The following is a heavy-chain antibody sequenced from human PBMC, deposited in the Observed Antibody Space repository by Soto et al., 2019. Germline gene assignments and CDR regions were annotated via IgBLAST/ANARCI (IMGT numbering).Heavy chain of an antibody. CDR1: GGTFSSYA. D-gene: IGHD6-6*01. V-gene: IGHV1-69*01. CDR2: IIPIFGTA. CDR3: ARQAAARLPNYYYGMDV. Sequence: QVQLVQSGAEVKKPGSSVKVSCKASGGTFSSYAISWVRQAHGQGLEWMGGIIPIFGTANYAQKFQCRATITADESTSTAYMALSRLRSEDKAVYYCARQAAARLPNYYYGMDVWGQGTTVTVSS. J-gene: IGHJ6*02.